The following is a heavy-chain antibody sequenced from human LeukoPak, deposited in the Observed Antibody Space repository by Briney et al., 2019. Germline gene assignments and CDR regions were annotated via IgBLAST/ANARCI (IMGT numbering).Heavy chain of an antibody. D-gene: IGHD5-24*01. CDR2: ISGSGGST. CDR3: ARGGRDGYNHALPSDY. CDR1: GFTVSSNY. V-gene: IGHV3-23*01. Sequence: PGGSLRLSCAASGFTVSSNYMSWVRQAPGKGLEWVSAISGSGGSTYYADSVKGRFTISRDNSKNTLYLQMNSLRAEDTAVYYCARGGRDGYNHALPSDYWGQGTLVTVSS. J-gene: IGHJ4*02.